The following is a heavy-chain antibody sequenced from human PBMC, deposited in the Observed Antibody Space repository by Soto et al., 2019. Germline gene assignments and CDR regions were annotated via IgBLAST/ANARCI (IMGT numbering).Heavy chain of an antibody. J-gene: IGHJ4*02. Sequence: GGSLRLSCAASGFTFSSYGMHWGRQAPGKGLEWVAVISYDGSNKYYADSVKGRFTISRDNSKNTLYLQMNSLRAEDTAVYYCAKDRHSSGWYLEYWGQGTLVTVSS. CDR3: AKDRHSSGWYLEY. V-gene: IGHV3-30*18. D-gene: IGHD6-19*01. CDR1: GFTFSSYG. CDR2: ISYDGSNK.